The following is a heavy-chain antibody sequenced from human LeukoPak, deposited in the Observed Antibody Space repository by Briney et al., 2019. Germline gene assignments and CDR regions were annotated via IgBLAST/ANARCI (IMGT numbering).Heavy chain of an antibody. J-gene: IGHJ1*01. V-gene: IGHV1-69*13. CDR2: ITPIFGAA. Sequence: ASVKVSCKASGYTFTSYGISWVRQAPGQGLEWMGGITPIFGAANYAQKFQGRVTITADESTNTAYMELSSLRSEDTAVYYCARDSSEFRSLIPHWGQGTLVTVSS. CDR1: GYTFTSYG. D-gene: IGHD2-21*01. CDR3: ARDSSEFRSLIPH.